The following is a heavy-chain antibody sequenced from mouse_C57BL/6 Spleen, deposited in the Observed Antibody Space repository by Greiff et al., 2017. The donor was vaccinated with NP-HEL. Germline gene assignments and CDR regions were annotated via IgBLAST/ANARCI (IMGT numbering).Heavy chain of an antibody. V-gene: IGHV1-82*01. CDR3: ARYLGLDY. Sequence: VQLQQSGPELVKPGASVKISCKASGYAFSSSWMNWVKQRPGKGLEWIGRIYPGDGDTNYNGKFKGKATLTADKSSSTAYMQLSSLTSEDSAVYFCARYLGLDYWGQGTTLKVSS. D-gene: IGHD4-1*01. CDR1: GYAFSSSW. J-gene: IGHJ2*01. CDR2: IYPGDGDT.